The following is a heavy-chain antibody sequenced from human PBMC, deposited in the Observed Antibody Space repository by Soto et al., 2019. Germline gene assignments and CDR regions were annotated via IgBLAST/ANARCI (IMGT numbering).Heavy chain of an antibody. CDR2: IYAGGNT. D-gene: IGHD3-9*01. Sequence: VQFVESGGTLVQPGGSLRLSCAASGFSVTSNYMTWVRQAPGKGLECVSVIYAGGNTYYPDSVKGRFTISSDNSKNTLFLQMNNLRAEDTAVYYCARVTTFYDILTSSYALNYFDYWGQGTRVTVSS. J-gene: IGHJ4*02. V-gene: IGHV3-53*01. CDR3: ARVTTFYDILTSSYALNYFDY. CDR1: GFSVTSNY.